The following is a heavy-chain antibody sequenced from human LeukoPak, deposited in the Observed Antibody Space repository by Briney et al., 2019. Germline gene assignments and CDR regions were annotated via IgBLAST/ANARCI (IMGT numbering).Heavy chain of an antibody. CDR2: SYDRGNT. CDR1: GGSISSYY. V-gene: IGHV4-59*12. Sequence: SETLSLTCIVSGGSISSYYWSWIRQPPGKGLEWIGYSYDRGNTNYNPSLKSRVTISVDRSKNQFSLKLSSVTAADTAVYYCARESSFDCSSTSCYPHWGQGTLVTVSS. J-gene: IGHJ4*02. D-gene: IGHD2-2*01. CDR3: ARESSFDCSSTSCYPH.